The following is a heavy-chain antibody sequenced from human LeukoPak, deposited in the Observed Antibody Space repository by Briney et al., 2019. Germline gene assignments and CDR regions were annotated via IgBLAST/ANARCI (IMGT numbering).Heavy chain of an antibody. CDR1: GFTLSSYA. CDR3: AKGYGSGSSYYFDY. J-gene: IGHJ4*02. Sequence: AGGSLRLSCAASGFTLSSYAMSWVRQAPGKGLEWVSAISGSGGSTYYADSVKGRFTISRDNSKNTLYLQMNSLRAEDTAVYYCAKGYGSGSSYYFDYWGQGTLVTVSS. D-gene: IGHD3-10*01. V-gene: IGHV3-23*01. CDR2: ISGSGGST.